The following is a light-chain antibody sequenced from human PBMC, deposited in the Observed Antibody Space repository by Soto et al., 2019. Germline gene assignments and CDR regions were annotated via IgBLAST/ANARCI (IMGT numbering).Light chain of an antibody. Sequence: EIVLTQSPATLSLSPGERATLSCRASQSVSSYLAWYQQKPGQAPRLLLYDASSRATGIPARFSGSGSGTDFTLSISRLEPEVFAVYYCQQRSNWLTFGGGTKVEIK. V-gene: IGKV3-11*01. CDR3: QQRSNWLT. J-gene: IGKJ4*01. CDR1: QSVSSY. CDR2: DAS.